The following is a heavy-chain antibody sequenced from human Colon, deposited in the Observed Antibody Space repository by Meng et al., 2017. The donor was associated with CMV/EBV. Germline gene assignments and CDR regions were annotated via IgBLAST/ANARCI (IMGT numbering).Heavy chain of an antibody. CDR3: ARRVSGSSFRDY. J-gene: IGHJ4*02. CDR1: GGSISSGRYY. V-gene: IGHV4-39*01. D-gene: IGHD3-10*01. Sequence: ESLKISCTVSGGSISSGRYYWGWIRQPPGKGLEWLGNACYGVTTYYNPSLKSRVTISLDTSKNQFSLKLDSVTAADTAVYYCARRVSGSSFRDYWGQGTLVTVSS. CDR2: ACYGVTT.